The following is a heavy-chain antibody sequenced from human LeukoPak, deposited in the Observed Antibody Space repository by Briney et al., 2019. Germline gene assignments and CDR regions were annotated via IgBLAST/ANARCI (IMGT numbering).Heavy chain of an antibody. CDR1: GGTFSSYA. CDR2: IIPILGIA. Sequence: SVKVSCKASGGTFSSYAISWVRQAPGQGLEWMGRIIPILGIANYAQKFQGRVTITADKSTSTAYMELSSLRSEDTAVYYCARLGAYCGGDCYSAYWGQGTPVTVSS. CDR3: ARLGAYCGGDCYSAY. D-gene: IGHD2-21*02. J-gene: IGHJ4*02. V-gene: IGHV1-69*04.